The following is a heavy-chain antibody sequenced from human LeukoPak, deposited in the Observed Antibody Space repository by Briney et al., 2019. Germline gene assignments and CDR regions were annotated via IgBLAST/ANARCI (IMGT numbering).Heavy chain of an antibody. J-gene: IGHJ1*01. V-gene: IGHV3-23*01. Sequence: GGSLRLSCAASGFTFRSYAMSWVRQAPGKGLEWVSAISGSGGSGGSTDYADSVKGRFTISRDNSKNTLYLQMNSLRAEDTAVYYCAKDRTVVTPRYFQHWGQGTLVTVSS. D-gene: IGHD4-23*01. CDR2: ISGSGGSGGST. CDR1: GFTFRSYA. CDR3: AKDRTVVTPRYFQH.